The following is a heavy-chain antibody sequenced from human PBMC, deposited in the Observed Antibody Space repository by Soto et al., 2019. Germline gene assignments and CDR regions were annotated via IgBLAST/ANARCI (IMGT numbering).Heavy chain of an antibody. CDR2: IRGDGGDT. Sequence: AGGSLRLSCAASGFTFSGYWMHWVRQVPGKGLVWASRIRGDGGDTNYADFVEGRFTIPRDNAKNTVYLQMNDLRVEDTAVYYCARDKVSGSGSLDYWGQGSLVTVSS. CDR1: GFTFSGYW. CDR3: ARDKVSGSGSLDY. J-gene: IGHJ4*02. D-gene: IGHD3-10*01. V-gene: IGHV3-74*01.